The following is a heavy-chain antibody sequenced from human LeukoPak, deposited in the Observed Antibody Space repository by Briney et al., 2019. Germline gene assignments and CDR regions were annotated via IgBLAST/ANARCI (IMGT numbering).Heavy chain of an antibody. CDR1: GGSISSGSYY. V-gene: IGHV4-39*02. Sequence: SETLSLTCTVSGGSISSGSYYWGWIRQPPGKGLEWIGSIYYSGSIYYNPSLKSRVTISVDTSKNQFSLKLSSVTAADTAVYYCARDYDSSGYSSYWGQGTLVTVSS. CDR3: ARDYDSSGYSSY. D-gene: IGHD3-22*01. J-gene: IGHJ4*02. CDR2: IYYSGSI.